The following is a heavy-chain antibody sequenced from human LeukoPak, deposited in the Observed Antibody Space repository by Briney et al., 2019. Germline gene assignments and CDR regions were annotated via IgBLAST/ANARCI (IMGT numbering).Heavy chain of an antibody. D-gene: IGHD3-3*01. Sequence: GGSLRLSCAASGFTFSSYAMSWVRQAPGKGLEWVSAISGSGGSTYYADSVKGRFTISRDNSKNTLYLQMNSLRAEDTAVYYCAKDPYDFWSGYPDYWGQGTLVTVSS. CDR1: GFTFSSYA. CDR2: ISGSGGST. J-gene: IGHJ4*02. V-gene: IGHV3-23*01. CDR3: AKDPYDFWSGYPDY.